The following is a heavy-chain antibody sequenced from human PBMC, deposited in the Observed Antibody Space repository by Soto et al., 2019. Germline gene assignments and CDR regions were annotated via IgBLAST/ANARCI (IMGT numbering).Heavy chain of an antibody. Sequence: QVQLQQWGAGLLKPSETLSLTCAVYGGSFSGYYWSWVRQPPGKGLEWIGEINYSGITNYNPSLKSRVTISVDTSKYRLSLKLSSVTAADTAVYYCARLGNDYGDSWDYWGQGTLVTVSS. CDR1: GGSFSGYY. V-gene: IGHV4-34*01. CDR3: ARLGNDYGDSWDY. D-gene: IGHD4-17*01. J-gene: IGHJ4*02. CDR2: INYSGIT.